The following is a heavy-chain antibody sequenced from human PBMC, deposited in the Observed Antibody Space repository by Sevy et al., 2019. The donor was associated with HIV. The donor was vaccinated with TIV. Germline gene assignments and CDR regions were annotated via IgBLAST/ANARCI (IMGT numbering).Heavy chain of an antibody. J-gene: IGHJ3*02. CDR2: IKQDGSEK. CDR3: ASIYDSSGYYYSDAFDI. D-gene: IGHD3-22*01. Sequence: GGSLRLSCAASGFTFSSYWMSWVRQAPGKGLEWVANIKQDGSEKYYVDSVKGRFTISRDNAKNSLYLQMNCLRAEDTAVYYCASIYDSSGYYYSDAFDIWGQGTMVTVSS. CDR1: GFTFSSYW. V-gene: IGHV3-7*01.